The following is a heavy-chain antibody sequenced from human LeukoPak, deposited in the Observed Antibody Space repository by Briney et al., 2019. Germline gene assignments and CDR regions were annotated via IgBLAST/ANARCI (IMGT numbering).Heavy chain of an antibody. J-gene: IGHJ4*02. Sequence: GRSLRLSCAASGFTFDEYAMHWVPQAPGKGLEWVSGIGWNSDVIGYADSVKGRFTISRDNAKNSLYLQMNSLSAEDTALYYCAKDSSSSLDYWGQGTLVTVSS. D-gene: IGHD6-13*01. CDR1: GFTFDEYA. V-gene: IGHV3-9*01. CDR2: IGWNSDVI. CDR3: AKDSSSSLDY.